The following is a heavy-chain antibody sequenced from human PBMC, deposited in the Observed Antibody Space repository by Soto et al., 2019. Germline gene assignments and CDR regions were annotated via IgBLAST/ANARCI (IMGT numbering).Heavy chain of an antibody. Sequence: GWSLRLSCAASGFAFSSEWMHWVRQAPGKGLVWVSRIDPYDTGITYADSVKGRFTISRDNAKNTLYLQMNSLRAEDTAVYYCTSDTSGARDSWGQGTLVTVSS. CDR1: GFAFSSEW. V-gene: IGHV3-74*01. D-gene: IGHD2-15*01. CDR3: TSDTSGARDS. J-gene: IGHJ5*02. CDR2: IDPYDTGI.